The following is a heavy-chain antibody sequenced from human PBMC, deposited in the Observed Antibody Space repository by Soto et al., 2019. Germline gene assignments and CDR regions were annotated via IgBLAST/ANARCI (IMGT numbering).Heavy chain of an antibody. CDR1: VFTFSSYS. CDR3: ARVYAIPLAGTLDF. Sequence: GGALRLSCAASVFTFSSYSMNWVRQAPGKGLEWVSYISSGSSTIYYADSVKGRFTISRDNAKNSLYLQMNSLRAEDTAVYYCARVYAIPLAGTLDFWGQGTLVTVSS. D-gene: IGHD6-19*01. V-gene: IGHV3-48*01. CDR2: ISSGSSTI. J-gene: IGHJ4*02.